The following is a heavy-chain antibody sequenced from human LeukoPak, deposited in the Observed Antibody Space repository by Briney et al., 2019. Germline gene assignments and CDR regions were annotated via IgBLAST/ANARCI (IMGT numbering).Heavy chain of an antibody. CDR2: IDGPSRSI. CDR1: GFNFNSYG. D-gene: IGHD5-24*01. J-gene: IGHJ4*02. Sequence: GSLRLSCAASGFNFNSYGMNWVRQAPGKGLEWVSYIDGPSRSIYYADSVKGRFTVSRDNAKNSLFLQMNSLRDEDTAVYFCARKMALWGQGTLVSVSS. CDR3: ARKMAL. V-gene: IGHV3-48*02.